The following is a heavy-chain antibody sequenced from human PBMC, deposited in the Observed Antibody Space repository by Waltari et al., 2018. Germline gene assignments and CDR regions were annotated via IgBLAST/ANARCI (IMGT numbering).Heavy chain of an antibody. Sequence: EVQLVESGGGLVQPGGSLRLSCAASGFPFSSHWMNWFRQAPGKGLEWVALINQDGSGTYYVDSLKGRFTISRDNAKNSLYLQMNSLRVEDTAIYNCARDRGWGWLDPWGQGTLVTVSS. CDR3: ARDRGWGWLDP. D-gene: IGHD3-10*01. J-gene: IGHJ5*02. CDR2: INQDGSGT. V-gene: IGHV3-7*01. CDR1: GFPFSSHW.